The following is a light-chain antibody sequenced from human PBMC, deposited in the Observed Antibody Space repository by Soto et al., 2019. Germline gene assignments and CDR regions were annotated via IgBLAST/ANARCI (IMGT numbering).Light chain of an antibody. CDR2: DDT. J-gene: IGLJ3*02. CDR1: DIGRKS. CDR3: QLWDSSSDHWV. V-gene: IGLV3-21*02. Sequence: SYELTQPPSVSVAPGQTARITCGGNDIGRKSVHWYQQKPGQAPVLVVSDDTVRPSGIPERLSGSNSGNTATLSIRGVEAGDEADYYCQLWDSSSDHWVFGGGTKLTVL.